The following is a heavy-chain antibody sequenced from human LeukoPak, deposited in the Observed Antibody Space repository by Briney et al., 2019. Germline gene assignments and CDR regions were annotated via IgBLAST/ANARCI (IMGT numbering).Heavy chain of an antibody. V-gene: IGHV3-74*01. CDR1: GFTFSSYW. Sequence: GGSLRLSCAASGFTFSSYWMHWVRQVPGKGLMWVSRIKTDGSSTSYADSVKGRFTISSDNANNTLYLQMNSLRVEDTAVYYCARDFMYSISCAGCWGQGTLVTVSS. J-gene: IGHJ4*02. CDR3: ARDFMYSISCAGC. D-gene: IGHD6-13*01. CDR2: IKTDGSST.